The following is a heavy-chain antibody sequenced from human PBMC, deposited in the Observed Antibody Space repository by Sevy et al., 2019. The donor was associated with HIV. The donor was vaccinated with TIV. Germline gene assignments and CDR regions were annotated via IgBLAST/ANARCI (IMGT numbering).Heavy chain of an antibody. CDR1: GYTLTQFS. D-gene: IGHD3-22*01. J-gene: IGHJ4*02. CDR2: FDPEDGER. CDR3: AITREYYSDNSGYFDY. Sequence: ASVKVSCKIPGYTLTQFSMHWVRQAPGKGLEWMGTFDPEDGERIYARKFQGRVTMTEDTSTDTAYMELSSLRSEDTAVYYCAITREYYSDNSGYFDYWGQGTLVTVSS. V-gene: IGHV1-24*01.